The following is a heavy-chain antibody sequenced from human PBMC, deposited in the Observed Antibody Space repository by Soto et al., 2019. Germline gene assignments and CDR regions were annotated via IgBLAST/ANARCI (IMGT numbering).Heavy chain of an antibody. CDR1: GGSIRSYY. D-gene: IGHD3-10*01. J-gene: IGHJ4*02. CDR2: ISYSGST. V-gene: IGHV4-59*01. CDR3: ARSRSAYSRVDY. Sequence: SETLSLTCTVSGGSIRSYYWSWIRQPPGKGLECIGDISYSGSTNYNPSLKSRVTMSLDTSRNQFSLHLSSVTAADTAVYYCARSRSAYSRVDYWGQGTLVTVSS.